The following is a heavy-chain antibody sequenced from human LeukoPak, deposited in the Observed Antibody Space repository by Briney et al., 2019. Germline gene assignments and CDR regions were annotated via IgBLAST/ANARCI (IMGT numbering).Heavy chain of an antibody. J-gene: IGHJ3*02. CDR3: ARDSSSVWFGELLNLGAFDI. Sequence: PSQTLSLTCTVSGGSISSGGYYWSWIRQPPGKGLEWIGYIYHSGSTYYNPSLKSRVTISVDTSKNQFSLKLSSVTAADTAVYYCARDSSSVWFGELLNLGAFDIWGQGTMVTVSS. V-gene: IGHV4-30-2*01. CDR2: IYHSGST. CDR1: GGSISSGGYY. D-gene: IGHD3-10*01.